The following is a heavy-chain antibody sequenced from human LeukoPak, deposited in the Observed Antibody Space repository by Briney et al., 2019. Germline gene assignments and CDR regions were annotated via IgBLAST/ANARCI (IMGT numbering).Heavy chain of an antibody. CDR1: GGSFSDSY. CDR2: ISHSGDT. CDR3: ARGSNSVAY. V-gene: IGHV4-34*01. Sequence: SETLSLTCAVYGGSFSDSYWSWIRQPPGEGLEGVGEISHSGDTNYNPSLKSRVTISVDTSKNQFSLNLSSVTAADTAVYYCARGSNSVAYWGQGTLVTVSS. D-gene: IGHD4-23*01. J-gene: IGHJ4*02.